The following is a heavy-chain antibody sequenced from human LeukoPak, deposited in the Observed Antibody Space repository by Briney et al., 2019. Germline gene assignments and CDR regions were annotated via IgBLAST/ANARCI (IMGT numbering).Heavy chain of an antibody. D-gene: IGHD2-15*01. V-gene: IGHV1-69*04. CDR1: GGTFSSYA. J-gene: IGHJ3*02. Sequence: SVKVSCKASGGTFSSYAISWVRQAPGQGLEWMGRIIPILGIANYAQKFQGRVTITADKSTSTAYMELSSLRSEDTAVYYCASSSGGSGDAFDIWGQGTMVTVSS. CDR2: IIPILGIA. CDR3: ASSSGGSGDAFDI.